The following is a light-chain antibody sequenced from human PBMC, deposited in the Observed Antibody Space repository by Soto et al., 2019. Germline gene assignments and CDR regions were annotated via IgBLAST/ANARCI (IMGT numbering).Light chain of an antibody. CDR2: SDN. CDR1: SSNIGTYS. J-gene: IGLJ1*01. V-gene: IGLV1-44*01. CDR3: AAWDDSLNGCV. Sequence: QSVLTQPPSASGTPGQRVTISCSGSSSNIGTYSVSWYQHFPGTAPRLLIYSDNQRPSGVPDRFSASKSGASASLAISGLQSGDEADFYCAAWDDSLNGCVFGTGTKLTVL.